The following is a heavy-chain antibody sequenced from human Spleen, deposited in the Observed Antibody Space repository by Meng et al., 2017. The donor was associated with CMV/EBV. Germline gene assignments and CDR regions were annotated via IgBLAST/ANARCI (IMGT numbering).Heavy chain of an antibody. CDR3: AKGSQRAARPFDY. J-gene: IGHJ4*02. CDR1: GFLFSDHY. V-gene: IGHV3-23*01. CDR2: ISGSGGST. D-gene: IGHD6-6*01. Sequence: GGSLRLSCAASGFLFSDHYMSWIRQAPGKGLEWVSAISGSGGSTYYADSVKGRFTISRDNSKNTLYLQMNSLRAEDTAVYYCAKGSQRAARPFDYWGQGTLVTVSS.